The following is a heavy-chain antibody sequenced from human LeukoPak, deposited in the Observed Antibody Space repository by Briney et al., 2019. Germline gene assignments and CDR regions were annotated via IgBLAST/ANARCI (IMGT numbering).Heavy chain of an antibody. CDR1: GYSVRSGYY. V-gene: IGHV4-38-2*02. Sequence: SETLSLTCTVSGYSVRSGYYWGWIRQPPGKGLEWIGSIYHNGSTNSNPSLKSRVTISVDTSKNQFSLKLSSVTAADTAVYYCARVSSVAAAGTGAIDYWGQGTLVTVSS. D-gene: IGHD6-13*01. J-gene: IGHJ4*02. CDR3: ARVSSVAAAGTGAIDY. CDR2: IYHNGST.